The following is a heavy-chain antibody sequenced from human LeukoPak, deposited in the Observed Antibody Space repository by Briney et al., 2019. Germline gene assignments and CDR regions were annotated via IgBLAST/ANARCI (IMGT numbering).Heavy chain of an antibody. CDR2: INTNSGGT. CDR3: ARGTGLN. V-gene: IGHV1-2*02. CDR1: GYTFNEYY. D-gene: IGHD1-14*01. J-gene: IGHJ4*02. Sequence: ASVTVSCKASGYTFNEYYIHWVRQAPGQGLEWMGWINTNSGGTDYAPEFQDRVIMTRDKSIDTVYMDLRRLRSDDTAVYYCARGTGLNWGQGTLVIVSS.